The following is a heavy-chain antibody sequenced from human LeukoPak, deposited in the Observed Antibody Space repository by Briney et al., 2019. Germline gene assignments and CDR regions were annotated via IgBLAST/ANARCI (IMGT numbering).Heavy chain of an antibody. V-gene: IGHV1-2*02. CDR1: GYTFTGYY. CDR2: INPNSGVT. CDR3: ARADTATIPMVY. J-gene: IGHJ4*02. D-gene: IGHD5-18*01. Sequence: ASVKVSCKASGYTFTGYYIHWVRQAPGQGLEWMGWINPNSGVTNYAQKFRGRVTMTRDTSISTAYMELSRLRSDDTAVYYCARADTATIPMVYWGQGTLVTVSS.